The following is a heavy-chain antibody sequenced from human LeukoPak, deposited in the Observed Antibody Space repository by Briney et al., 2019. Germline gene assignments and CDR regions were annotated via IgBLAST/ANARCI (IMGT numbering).Heavy chain of an antibody. V-gene: IGHV3-30-3*01. CDR1: GFTFSSYA. Sequence: GRSLRLSCAASGFTFSSYAMHWVRQAPGKGLEWVAVISYDGSNKYYADSVKGRFTISRGNSKNTLYLQMNSLRAEDTAVYYCANYYYDTSGYKNWGQGTLVTVSS. J-gene: IGHJ4*02. CDR3: ANYYYDTSGYKN. CDR2: ISYDGSNK. D-gene: IGHD3-22*01.